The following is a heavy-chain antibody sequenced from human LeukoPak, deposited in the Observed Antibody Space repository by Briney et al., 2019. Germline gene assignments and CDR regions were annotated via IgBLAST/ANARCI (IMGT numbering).Heavy chain of an antibody. D-gene: IGHD1-7*01. J-gene: IGHJ4*02. CDR2: IYTSGST. Sequence: PSETLSLTCTVSGGSISSGSYYWSWIRQPAGKGLEWIGRIYTSGSTNYNPSLKSRVTISVDTSKNQFSLKLSSVTAADTAVYYCARDNWNYGQFFDYWGQGTLVTVSS. CDR3: ARDNWNYGQFFDY. V-gene: IGHV4-61*02. CDR1: GGSISSGSYY.